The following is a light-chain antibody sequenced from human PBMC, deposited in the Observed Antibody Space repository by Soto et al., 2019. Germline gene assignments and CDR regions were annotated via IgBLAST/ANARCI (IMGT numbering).Light chain of an antibody. V-gene: IGKV3D-15*01. CDR2: AAS. Sequence: EIVMTQSPATLSVSPGERATLSCRSSQSVSRNLAWYQQKPGQAPRLLIYAASTRATGVPARFSGSGSGTEFTLTISSLQSEDFAVYYCQQYNNWPRTFGPGTKV. CDR3: QQYNNWPRT. J-gene: IGKJ1*01. CDR1: QSVSRN.